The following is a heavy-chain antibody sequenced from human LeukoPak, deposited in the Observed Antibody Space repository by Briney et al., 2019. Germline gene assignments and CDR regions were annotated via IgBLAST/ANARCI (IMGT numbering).Heavy chain of an antibody. D-gene: IGHD3-22*01. Sequence: GGSLRLSCAASGFTFSSYAMSWVRQAPGKGLEWVGRIKNKANSYTTEYAASVKGRFTISRDDSKNSLYLQMNSLKTEDTAVYYCVRVLTGSSGCFDYWGQGTLVTVSS. J-gene: IGHJ4*02. CDR3: VRVLTGSSGCFDY. CDR2: IKNKANSYTT. V-gene: IGHV3-72*01. CDR1: GFTFSSYA.